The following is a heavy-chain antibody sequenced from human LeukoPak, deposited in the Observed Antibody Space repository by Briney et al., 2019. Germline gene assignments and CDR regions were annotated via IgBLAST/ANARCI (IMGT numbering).Heavy chain of an antibody. V-gene: IGHV1-69*13. Sequence: SVKVSCKASGGTFSSYAISWVRQAPGQGLEWMGGIIPIFGTANYAQKFQGRVTITADESTSTAYMELSSLRSEDTAVYYCATPKDILTGYYQEFDYWGQGTLVTVSS. CDR1: GGTFSSYA. D-gene: IGHD3-9*01. J-gene: IGHJ4*02. CDR2: IIPIFGTA. CDR3: ATPKDILTGYYQEFDY.